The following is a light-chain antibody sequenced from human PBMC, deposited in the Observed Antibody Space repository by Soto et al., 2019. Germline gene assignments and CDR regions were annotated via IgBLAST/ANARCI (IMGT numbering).Light chain of an antibody. CDR2: AAS. CDR1: QGISRS. CDR3: QQADTLPIT. Sequence: DIQMTQSPSSVSASVGDRVTISCQASQGISRSLAWYQQKPGKAPKLLIYAASSLQSGVPSRFSGSGFGTDFTLTISSLQPEDSAIYYCQQADTLPITFGQGTRLEI. V-gene: IGKV1D-12*01. J-gene: IGKJ5*01.